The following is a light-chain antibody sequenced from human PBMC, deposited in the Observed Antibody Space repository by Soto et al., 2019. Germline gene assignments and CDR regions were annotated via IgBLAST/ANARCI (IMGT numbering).Light chain of an antibody. V-gene: IGKV1-39*01. CDR1: QSIGRY. Sequence: DIQMTQSPSSLSASVGDSVTVTCRASQSIGRYLNWYQQKPGKAPKLLIYDVSSLPTGVPSRFSGYGSGTDFTLAIGGLQPEDFATYYCQQSFNAPRTFGQGTKLEIQ. J-gene: IGKJ2*01. CDR2: DVS. CDR3: QQSFNAPRT.